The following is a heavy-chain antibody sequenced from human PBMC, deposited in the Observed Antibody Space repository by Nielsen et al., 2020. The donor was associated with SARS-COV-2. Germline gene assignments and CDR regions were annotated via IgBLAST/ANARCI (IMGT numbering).Heavy chain of an antibody. V-gene: IGHV4-61*01. CDR3: ARVSSDYLHS. CDR2: IYYSGSA. CDR1: GGSVSSGNYY. J-gene: IGHJ4*02. D-gene: IGHD6-19*01. Sequence: SETLSLTCTVSGGSVSSGNYYWSWIRQPPGKGLEWIGYIYYSGSANYNPSLKSRVTISVDTSKNQFSLKLTSVTTADTAVYYCARVSSDYLHSWGQGTLVTVSS.